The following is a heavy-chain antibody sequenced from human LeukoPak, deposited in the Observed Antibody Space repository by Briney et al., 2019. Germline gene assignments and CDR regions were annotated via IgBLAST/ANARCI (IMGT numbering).Heavy chain of an antibody. V-gene: IGHV4-39*07. CDR1: GGSISSGGYY. Sequence: SETLSLTCTVSGGSISSGGYYWSWIRQPPGKGLEWIGEINHSGSTNYNPSLKSRVTISVDTSKNQFSLKLSSVTAADTAVYYCARGSRKPYYDFWSGYLDYWGQGTLVTVSS. CDR2: INHSGST. CDR3: ARGSRKPYYDFWSGYLDY. J-gene: IGHJ4*02. D-gene: IGHD3-3*01.